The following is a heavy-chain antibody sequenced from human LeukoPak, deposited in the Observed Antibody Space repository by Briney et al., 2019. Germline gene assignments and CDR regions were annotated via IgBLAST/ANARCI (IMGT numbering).Heavy chain of an antibody. D-gene: IGHD2-21*02. CDR1: IFMLNVYY. V-gene: IGHV3-11*03. Sequence: PGVSLTLSCEASIFMLNVYYVSWPPLAPGKGLVWIRYINPSGSYTTYADSVRGRFTISRDNAKNLLFLQMNDLRTEDTAVYYCARKLGGAQCGGDCFFDHWGQGTRVAVSS. CDR2: INPSGSYT. CDR3: ARKLGGAQCGGDCFFDH. J-gene: IGHJ4*02.